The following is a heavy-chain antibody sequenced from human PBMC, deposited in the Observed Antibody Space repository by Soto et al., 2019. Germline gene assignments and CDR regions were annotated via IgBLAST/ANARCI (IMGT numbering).Heavy chain of an antibody. V-gene: IGHV1-18*01. CDR3: ARVGADCSSTSCEWLGWFDP. CDR1: GYTFTSYG. Sequence: QVQLVQSGAEVKKPGASVKVSCKASGYTFTSYGISWVRQAPGQGLEWMGWISAYNGNTNYAQKLQGRVTMTTDTSTSTAYMELRSLRSDDTAVYYCARVGADCSSTSCEWLGWFDPWGQGTLVTVSS. D-gene: IGHD2-2*01. CDR2: ISAYNGNT. J-gene: IGHJ5*02.